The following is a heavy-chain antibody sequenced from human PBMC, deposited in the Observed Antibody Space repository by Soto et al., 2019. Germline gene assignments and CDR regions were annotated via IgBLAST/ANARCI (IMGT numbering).Heavy chain of an antibody. CDR2: ISYDASFI. CDR3: ARDLQGSYFPLGDY. Sequence: QIQLVESGGGLVKAGGCLRLSCAASGFTFSDYYMTWIRQAPGKGLEWVSSISYDASFINYADSVKGRFTISRDNAKKSLYLHINSLRAEDTAVYYCARDLQGSYFPLGDYWGQGTLLTVSS. D-gene: IGHD3-10*01. CDR1: GFTFSDYY. J-gene: IGHJ4*02. V-gene: IGHV3-11*01.